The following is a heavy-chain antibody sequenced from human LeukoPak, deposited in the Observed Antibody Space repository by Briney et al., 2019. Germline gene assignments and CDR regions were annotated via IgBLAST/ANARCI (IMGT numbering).Heavy chain of an antibody. CDR2: IIPIFGTA. CDR3: AIYSNYYYYYGMDV. D-gene: IGHD4-11*01. Sequence: SVKVSCKASGGTFSSYAISWVRQAPGQGLEWMGGIIPIFGTANYAQKLQGRVTMTTDTSTSTAYMELRSLRSDDTAVYYCAIYSNYYYYYGMDVWGQGTTVTVSS. J-gene: IGHJ6*02. V-gene: IGHV1-69*05. CDR1: GGTFSSYA.